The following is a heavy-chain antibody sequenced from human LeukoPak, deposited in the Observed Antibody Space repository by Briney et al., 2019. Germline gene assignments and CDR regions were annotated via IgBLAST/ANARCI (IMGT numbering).Heavy chain of an antibody. V-gene: IGHV3-7*01. CDR1: GFTFSNYW. J-gene: IGHJ4*02. CDR3: ARGVWFGYSTNDY. Sequence: PGGSLRLSCAASGFTFSNYWMNWVRQAPGKGLEWVANIKQDGSGKYYVDSVKGRFTISRDNAKNSLYLQIKSLRAEDTAVYYCARGVWFGYSTNDYWGQGTLVTVSS. CDR2: IKQDGSGK. D-gene: IGHD3-10*01.